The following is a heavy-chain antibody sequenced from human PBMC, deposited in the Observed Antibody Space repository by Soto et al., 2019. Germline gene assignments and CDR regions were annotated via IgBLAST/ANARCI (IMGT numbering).Heavy chain of an antibody. CDR1: GGSLSSYY. J-gene: IGHJ6*02. D-gene: IGHD1-26*01. V-gene: IGHV4-4*07. Sequence: SETLSLTCSVVGGSLSSYYWSWIRQPAGRGLEWIGRIYISGNTNSNPSLKSRVSMSIDTSKNQISLKLSSVTAADTAVYYCARQRPTDGRWEFANYYGMDVWGQGTPVTVSS. CDR3: ARQRPTDGRWEFANYYGMDV. CDR2: IYISGNT.